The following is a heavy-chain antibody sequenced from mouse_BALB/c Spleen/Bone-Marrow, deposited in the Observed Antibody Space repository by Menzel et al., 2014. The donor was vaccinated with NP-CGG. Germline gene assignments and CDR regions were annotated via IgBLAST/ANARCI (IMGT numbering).Heavy chain of an antibody. Sequence: EVQGVESGGGLVKPGGSLKLSCAASGFAFSSYDMSWVRQTPEKRLEWVAYISNGGGSTHYPDTVKGRFTISRDNAKNTLYLQMSSLKSEDTAMYYCTRHELGLFDYWGQGTTLTVSS. CDR3: TRHELGLFDY. CDR2: ISNGGGST. CDR1: GFAFSSYD. D-gene: IGHD4-1*01. V-gene: IGHV5-12-1*01. J-gene: IGHJ2*01.